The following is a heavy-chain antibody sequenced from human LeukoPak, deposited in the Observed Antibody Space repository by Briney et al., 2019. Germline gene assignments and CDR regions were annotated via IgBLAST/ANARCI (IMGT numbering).Heavy chain of an antibody. CDR3: ARGRRVKLAAYDFWSGSSDKLAMDV. Sequence: PSETLSLTCTVSGGSISSYYWSWIRQPAGRGLEWIGRIYTSGSTNYNPSLKSRVTMSVDTSKNQFSLKLSSVTAADTAVYYCARGRRVKLAAYDFWSGSSDKLAMDVWGKGTTVTVSS. D-gene: IGHD3-3*01. J-gene: IGHJ6*03. V-gene: IGHV4-4*07. CDR2: IYTSGST. CDR1: GGSISSYY.